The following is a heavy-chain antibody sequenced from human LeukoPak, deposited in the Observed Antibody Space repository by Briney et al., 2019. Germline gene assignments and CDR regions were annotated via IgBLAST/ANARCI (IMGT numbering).Heavy chain of an antibody. D-gene: IGHD3-22*01. Sequence: GESLKISCKGSGYSFTSYWIGWVRQMPGKGLEWMGIIYPGDSDTRYSPSFQGQVTISADKSISTAYLQWSSLKASDTAMYYCARLAHYYDSSGYYSPRYWGQGTLVTVSS. CDR1: GYSFTSYW. CDR3: ARLAHYYDSSGYYSPRY. V-gene: IGHV5-51*01. J-gene: IGHJ4*02. CDR2: IYPGDSDT.